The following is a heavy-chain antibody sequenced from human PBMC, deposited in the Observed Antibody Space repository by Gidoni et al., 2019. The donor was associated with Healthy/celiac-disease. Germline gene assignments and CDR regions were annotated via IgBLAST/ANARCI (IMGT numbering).Heavy chain of an antibody. Sequence: QVQLVQSGAEVKKPGASVKVSCKASGYTFTGHYMHWVRQAPGQGLEWMGWINPNSGGTNYAQKFQGRVTMTRDTSISTAYMELSRLRSDDTAVYYCAREQLVPKQGHVWFDPWGQGTLVTVSS. V-gene: IGHV1-2*02. CDR2: INPNSGGT. D-gene: IGHD6-6*01. CDR1: GYTFTGHY. CDR3: AREQLVPKQGHVWFDP. J-gene: IGHJ5*02.